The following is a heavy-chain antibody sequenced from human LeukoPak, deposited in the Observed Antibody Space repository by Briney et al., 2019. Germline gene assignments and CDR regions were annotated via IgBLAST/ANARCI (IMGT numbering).Heavy chain of an antibody. D-gene: IGHD3-22*01. V-gene: IGHV3-21*01. Sequence: GGSLRLSCAASGFTFSSYSMNWVRQAPEKGLEWVSSISSSSSYIYYADSVKGRFTISRDNAKNSLYLQMNSLRAEDTAVYYCARDLGVTMIVVVANAFDIWGQGTMVTVSS. CDR2: ISSSSSYI. J-gene: IGHJ3*02. CDR1: GFTFSSYS. CDR3: ARDLGVTMIVVVANAFDI.